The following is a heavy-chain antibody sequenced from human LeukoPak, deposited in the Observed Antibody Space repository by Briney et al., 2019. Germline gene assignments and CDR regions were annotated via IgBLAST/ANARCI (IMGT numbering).Heavy chain of an antibody. J-gene: IGHJ3*02. V-gene: IGHV4-39*01. CDR2: IYYSGST. D-gene: IGHD1-26*01. CDR3: ATPYSGGYHGLDI. CDR1: GGSISSNKYY. Sequence: SETLSLTCTVSGGSISSNKYYWGWIRQPPGKGLEWIGSIYYSGSTFYNPSLKSRVTISVDTSKNQFSLKLSSVTAADTAVFYCATPYSGGYHGLDIWGQGTMVTVSS.